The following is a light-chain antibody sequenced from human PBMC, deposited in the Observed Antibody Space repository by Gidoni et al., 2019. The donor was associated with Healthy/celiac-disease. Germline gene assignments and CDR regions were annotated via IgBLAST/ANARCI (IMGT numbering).Light chain of an antibody. CDR1: QSVSSSY. Sequence: EIVLTQSPGTLSLSPGERVTLSCRARQSVSSSYLAWYQQKPGQAPRLLIYGASRRATGIPDRFSGSGSGTDFTLTISRLEPEDFAVYYCQQYGSSPPWTFXXXTKVEIK. V-gene: IGKV3-20*01. CDR2: GAS. J-gene: IGKJ1*01. CDR3: QQYGSSPPWT.